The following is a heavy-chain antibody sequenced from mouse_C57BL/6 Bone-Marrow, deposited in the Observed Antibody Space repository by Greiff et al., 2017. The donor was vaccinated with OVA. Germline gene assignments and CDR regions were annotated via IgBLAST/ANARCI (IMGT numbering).Heavy chain of an antibody. J-gene: IGHJ1*03. CDR3: ARPYGSYWYFDV. V-gene: IGHV14-2*01. CDR1: GFNIKDYY. Sequence: EVQLQQSGAELVKPGASVKLSCTASGFNIKDYYMHWVKQRTEQGLEWIGRIDPEDGETKYAPKFQGTATITADPSSNTAYLQLSSLTSEDTAVYYCARPYGSYWYFDVWGTGTTVTVSS. D-gene: IGHD2-2*01. CDR2: IDPEDGET.